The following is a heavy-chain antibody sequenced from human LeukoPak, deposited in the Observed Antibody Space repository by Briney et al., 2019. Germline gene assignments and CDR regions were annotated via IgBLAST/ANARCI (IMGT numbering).Heavy chain of an antibody. V-gene: IGHV1-24*01. CDR1: GYTLTELS. D-gene: IGHD3-10*01. CDR2: FDPEDGEA. CDR3: ATDQRGAGLGFVYGSGSFNGLDV. J-gene: IGHJ6*02. Sequence: GASVKVSCKVSGYTLTELSMHWVRQAPGKGLEWMGGFDPEDGEAIYAQKFQGRVTMTEDTSTDTGYMELSSLISEDTAVYYCATDQRGAGLGFVYGSGSFNGLDVWGQGTTVTVSS.